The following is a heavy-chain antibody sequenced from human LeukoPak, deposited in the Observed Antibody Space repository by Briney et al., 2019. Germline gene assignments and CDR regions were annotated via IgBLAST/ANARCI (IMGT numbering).Heavy chain of an antibody. V-gene: IGHV3-23*01. CDR1: GFTFSGYA. CDR2: ISDSGGFT. Sequence: PGGSLRLSCAASGFTFSGYAMSWVRQAPGKGLKWVSAISDSGGFTYYADSVKGRFTISRDNSKNTVYLQMNSPRAEDTAVYYCAKEDLYTGMDVWGKGTTVTVSS. D-gene: IGHD4-11*01. CDR3: AKEDLYTGMDV. J-gene: IGHJ6*04.